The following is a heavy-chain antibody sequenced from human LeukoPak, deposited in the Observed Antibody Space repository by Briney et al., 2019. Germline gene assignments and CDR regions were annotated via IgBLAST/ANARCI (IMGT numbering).Heavy chain of an antibody. D-gene: IGHD3-10*01. CDR3: ARDPYGSGFFDY. V-gene: IGHV4-61*02. CDR1: GGSISSGSYY. CDR2: ICTSGST. J-gene: IGHJ4*02. Sequence: SQTLSLTCTVSGGSISSGSYYWSWIRQPAGKGLEWIGRICTSGSTNYNPSLKSRVTISVDTSKNQFSLKLSSVTAADTAVYYCARDPYGSGFFDYWGQGTLVTVSS.